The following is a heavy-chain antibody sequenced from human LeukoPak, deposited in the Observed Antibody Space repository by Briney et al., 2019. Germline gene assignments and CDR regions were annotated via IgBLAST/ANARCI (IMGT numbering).Heavy chain of an antibody. CDR1: GFTFTDYN. CDR3: ARVVSGWYLFDS. V-gene: IGHV3-48*01. J-gene: IGHJ4*02. Sequence: GGSLRLSCAASGFTFTDYNVNWVRQAPGKGLEWVSYISSSGSTIYYADSVKGRFTISRDNAKNSLYLQITSLRAEDTALYYCARVVSGWYLFDSWGQGTLVTVSS. CDR2: ISSSGSTI. D-gene: IGHD6-19*01.